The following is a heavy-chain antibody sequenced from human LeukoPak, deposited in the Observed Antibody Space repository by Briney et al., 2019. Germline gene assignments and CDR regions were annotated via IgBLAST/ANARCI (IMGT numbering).Heavy chain of an antibody. J-gene: IGHJ4*02. Sequence: QAGGSLRLSCAASGFTFSSYSMTWVRQAPGKGLEWVSYISSSSSTIYYADSVKGRFTISRDNAKNSLYLQMNSLRAEDTAVYYCAREWNDYVWGSYPEYYFDYWGQGTLVTVSS. V-gene: IGHV3-48*01. D-gene: IGHD3-16*02. CDR2: ISSSSSTI. CDR1: GFTFSSYS. CDR3: AREWNDYVWGSYPEYYFDY.